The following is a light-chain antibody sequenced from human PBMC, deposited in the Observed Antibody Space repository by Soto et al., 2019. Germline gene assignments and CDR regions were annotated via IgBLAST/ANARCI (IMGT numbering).Light chain of an antibody. CDR2: EVS. CDR3: SSYTSSSFYV. V-gene: IGLV2-14*01. CDR1: SSDVGGYNY. J-gene: IGLJ1*01. Sequence: QSALTQPASVSGTTGQSITISCTGTSSDVGGYNYVSWYQQHPGKAPKLMIYEVSNRPSGVSNRFSGSKSGNTASLTISGLQAEDEADYYCSSYTSSSFYVFGTGTKVTVL.